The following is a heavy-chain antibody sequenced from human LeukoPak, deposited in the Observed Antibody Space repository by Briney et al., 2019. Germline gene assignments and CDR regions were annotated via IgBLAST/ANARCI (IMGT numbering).Heavy chain of an antibody. CDR1: GGSISSGDYY. D-gene: IGHD4-17*01. Sequence: PSETLSLTCTVSGGSISSGDYYWSWIRQPPGKGLEWIGYIYYSGSSYYIPSLKSRVTMSVDTSKNRFSLRLSSVTAADTAVYYCARQIYGDLYYFDYWGQGTLATVSS. V-gene: IGHV4-30-4*01. CDR2: IYYSGSS. J-gene: IGHJ4*02. CDR3: ARQIYGDLYYFDY.